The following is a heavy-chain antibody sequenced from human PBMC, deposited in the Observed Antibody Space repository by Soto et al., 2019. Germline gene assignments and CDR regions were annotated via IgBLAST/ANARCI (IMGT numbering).Heavy chain of an antibody. CDR1: GFSLSTSGVG. CDR2: IYWDDDK. D-gene: IGHD1-26*01. Sequence: QTTLKESGPPLVKPTQTLTLTCTFPGFSLSTSGVGVGWIRQPPGKALEWLALIYWDDDKSYSPSLKNRLTITKDTSKNQVVLTITIMDPEDTPTYYCARDLRHLLAFDLWGQGTTVTVSS. CDR3: ARDLRHLLAFDL. J-gene: IGHJ3*01. V-gene: IGHV2-5*02.